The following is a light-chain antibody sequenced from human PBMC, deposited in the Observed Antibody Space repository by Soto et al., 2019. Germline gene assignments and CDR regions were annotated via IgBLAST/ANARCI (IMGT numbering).Light chain of an antibody. CDR2: AAS. V-gene: IGKV1-27*01. J-gene: IGKJ2*01. CDR1: QGIRNY. CDR3: QKYNVAPQT. Sequence: DIQMTQSPSSLSASVGDRVTITCRASQGIRNYLAWYQQKPGKVPKLLIYAASTLQSGVPSRFSGSGSGTDFTLTISSLQPEDVATYYCQKYNVAPQTFGQGTKRESK.